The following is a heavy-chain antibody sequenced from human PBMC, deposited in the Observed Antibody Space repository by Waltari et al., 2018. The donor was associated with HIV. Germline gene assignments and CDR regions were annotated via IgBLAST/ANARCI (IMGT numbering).Heavy chain of an antibody. CDR3: ARRSDITIFGVVNNAFDI. V-gene: IGHV4-59*08. CDR1: GGSITTSY. Sequence: QVQLQESGPGLLKPSETLSLTCTVSGGSITTSYWSWIRQPPGKGLEWICYIYYSGSTNYNPSLKSRVTISVDTSKNQFSLKLSSVTAADTAVYYCARRSDITIFGVVNNAFDIWGQGTMVTVSS. J-gene: IGHJ3*02. D-gene: IGHD3-3*01. CDR2: IYYSGST.